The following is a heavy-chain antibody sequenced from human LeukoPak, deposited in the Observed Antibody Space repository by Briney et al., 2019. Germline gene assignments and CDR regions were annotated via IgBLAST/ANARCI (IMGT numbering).Heavy chain of an antibody. CDR2: IIPIFGTA. V-gene: IGHV1-69*13. D-gene: IGHD5-12*01. Sequence: SVKVSCKASGGTFSSYAISWVRQPPGQGLDGMGGIIPIFGTANYAQKFQGRVTITADESTGTAYMELSSLRSEDTAVYYCARDAGYGGYLYYFDYWGQGTLVTVSS. CDR3: ARDAGYGGYLYYFDY. J-gene: IGHJ4*02. CDR1: GGTFSSYA.